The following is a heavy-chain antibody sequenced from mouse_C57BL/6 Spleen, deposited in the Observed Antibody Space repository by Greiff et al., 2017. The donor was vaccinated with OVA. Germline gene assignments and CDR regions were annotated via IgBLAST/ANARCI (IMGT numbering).Heavy chain of an antibody. CDR3: ARNDYDEAWFVY. CDR1: GYTFTSYW. CDR2: IYPGSGST. V-gene: IGHV1-55*01. J-gene: IGHJ3*01. D-gene: IGHD2-4*01. Sequence: VQLQQPGAELVKPGASVKMSCKASGYTFTSYWITWVKQRPGQGLEWIGDIYPGSGSTNYNEKFKSKATLTVDTSSSTAYMQLSSLTSEDSAVYYCARNDYDEAWFVYWGQGTLVTVSA.